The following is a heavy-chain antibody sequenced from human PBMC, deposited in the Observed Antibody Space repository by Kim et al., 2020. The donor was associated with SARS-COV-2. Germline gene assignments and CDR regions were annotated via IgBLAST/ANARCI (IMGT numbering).Heavy chain of an antibody. CDR3: AKEKQLWVPYYYYGMDV. J-gene: IGHJ6*02. CDR1: GFTFSSYG. D-gene: IGHD5-18*01. CDR2: ISYDGSNK. Sequence: GGSLRLSCAASGFTFSSYGMHWVRQAPGKGLEWVAVISYDGSNKYYADSVKGRFTISRDNSKNTLYLQMNSLRAEDTAVYYCAKEKQLWVPYYYYGMDVWGQGTTVTVSS. V-gene: IGHV3-30*18.